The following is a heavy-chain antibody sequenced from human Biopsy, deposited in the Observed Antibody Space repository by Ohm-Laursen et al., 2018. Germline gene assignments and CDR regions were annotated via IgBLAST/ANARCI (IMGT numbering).Heavy chain of an antibody. CDR2: INPTGGTT. J-gene: IGHJ6*02. CDR1: GYSFTKYY. V-gene: IGHV1-46*01. Sequence: ATVKISCKASGYSFTKYYINWVRQAPGQRLEWMGIINPTGGTTSYAEKFQGRVTLTRDTSTGTVYLELNSLIYEDTALYYCARDETGSSVFGPYYYGMDVWGQGTTVTVSS. CDR3: ARDETGSSVFGPYYYGMDV. D-gene: IGHD3-9*01.